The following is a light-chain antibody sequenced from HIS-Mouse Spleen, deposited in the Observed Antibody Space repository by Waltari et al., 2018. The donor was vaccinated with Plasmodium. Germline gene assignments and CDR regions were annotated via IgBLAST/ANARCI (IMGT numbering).Light chain of an antibody. CDR2: GAS. CDR3: QQYNNWSFT. V-gene: IGKV3-15*01. CDR1: QRVSSN. Sequence: EIVMTQSPATLSVSPGERATLSCRASQRVSSNLAWDQQKPGQAPRLLIDGASTRATGIPARFSGSESGTEFTLTISSLQSEDFAVYYCQQYNNWSFTFGPGTKVDIK. J-gene: IGKJ3*01.